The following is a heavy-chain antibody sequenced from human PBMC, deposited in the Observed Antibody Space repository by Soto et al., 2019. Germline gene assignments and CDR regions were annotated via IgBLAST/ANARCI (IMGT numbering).Heavy chain of an antibody. J-gene: IGHJ6*02. D-gene: IGHD6-6*01. CDR3: ATSIAAHLGYYTMDV. V-gene: IGHV3-30*03. Sequence: PGGSLRLSCEASGFTFSGYGMHWVRQAPGKGLEWVAVISYYGTNEYYEDSVKGRFTISRDNSKNTLYLQMNSLRIEDTAVYFCATSIAAHLGYYTMDVWGQGTTVTVSS. CDR1: GFTFSGYG. CDR2: ISYYGTNE.